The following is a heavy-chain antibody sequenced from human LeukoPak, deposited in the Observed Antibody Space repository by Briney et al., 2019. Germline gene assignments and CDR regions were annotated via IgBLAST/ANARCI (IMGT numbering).Heavy chain of an antibody. V-gene: IGHV3-9*01. Sequence: GGSLRPSCAASGFTFDDYAMHWVRQAPGKGLEWFSGISWNSGSIGYADSVKGRFTISRDNAKNSLYLQMNSLRAEDTALYYCAKDREREDHDAFDIWGQGTMVTVSS. CDR1: GFTFDDYA. D-gene: IGHD1-1*01. J-gene: IGHJ3*02. CDR2: ISWNSGSI. CDR3: AKDREREDHDAFDI.